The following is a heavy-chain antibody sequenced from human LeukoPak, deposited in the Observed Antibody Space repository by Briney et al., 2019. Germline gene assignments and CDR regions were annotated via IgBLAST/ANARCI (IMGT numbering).Heavy chain of an antibody. Sequence: GGTLRLSCAASGFTFSVHGINWVRQAPGKGLEWVAVISYDGSNKYYADSVKGRFTISRDNSKNTLYLQMNSLRAEDTAVYYCAKSSSGWSDDYWGQGTLVTVSS. J-gene: IGHJ4*02. CDR3: AKSSSGWSDDY. CDR2: ISYDGSNK. CDR1: GFTFSVHG. D-gene: IGHD6-19*01. V-gene: IGHV3-30*18.